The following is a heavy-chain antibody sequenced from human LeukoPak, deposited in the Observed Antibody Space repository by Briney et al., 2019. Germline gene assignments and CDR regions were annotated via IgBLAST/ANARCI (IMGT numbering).Heavy chain of an antibody. J-gene: IGHJ4*02. CDR2: ISSSSGTI. D-gene: IGHD3-10*01. CDR1: GFTFSSYS. V-gene: IGHV3-48*02. Sequence: GGSLRLSCAASGFTFSSYSMNWVRQAPGKGLEWVSYISSSSGTIYYADSVKGRFTISRDNAKNSLYLRMNSLRDDDTAVYYCARERFGDFDYGGQGTLVTVSS. CDR3: ARERFGDFDY.